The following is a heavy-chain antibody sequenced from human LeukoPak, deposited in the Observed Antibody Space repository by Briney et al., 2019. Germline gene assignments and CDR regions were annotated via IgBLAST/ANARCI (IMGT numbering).Heavy chain of an antibody. CDR1: GFTFSSYS. CDR3: ARGTMFPYYSDY. Sequence: GGSLRLSCAASGFTFSSYSMNWVRQAPGKGLEWVSFISSSSSYIYYADSVKGRFTISRDNAKNSLYLQMNSLRAEDTAVYYCARGTMFPYYSDYWGQGTLVIVSS. D-gene: IGHD3-10*02. V-gene: IGHV3-21*01. J-gene: IGHJ4*02. CDR2: ISSSSSYI.